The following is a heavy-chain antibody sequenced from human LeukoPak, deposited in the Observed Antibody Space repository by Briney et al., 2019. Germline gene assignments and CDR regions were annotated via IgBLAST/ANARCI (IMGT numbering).Heavy chain of an antibody. Sequence: PSETLSLTCTVSGGSISSYYWSWIRQPPGKGPEWIGYIYYSGSTNYNPSLKSRVTISVDTSKNQFSLKLSSVTAADTAVYYCARHPIAARNWFDPWGQGTLVTVSS. D-gene: IGHD6-6*01. CDR3: ARHPIAARNWFDP. CDR1: GGSISSYY. CDR2: IYYSGST. V-gene: IGHV4-59*08. J-gene: IGHJ5*02.